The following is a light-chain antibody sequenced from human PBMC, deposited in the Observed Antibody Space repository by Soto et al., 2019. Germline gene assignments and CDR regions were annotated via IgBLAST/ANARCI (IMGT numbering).Light chain of an antibody. V-gene: IGKV1-6*01. Sequence: AIEMTQSPSSLSASVGDRVTISCRASQGVGNAFGGYQQKPGKPPKVLIYGASNLQRGVPPRFSGSGSGTDFTLAISSLPPEDSATYYCRQDINYPWTFGQGTKVEIK. J-gene: IGKJ1*01. CDR2: GAS. CDR1: QGVGNA. CDR3: RQDINYPWT.